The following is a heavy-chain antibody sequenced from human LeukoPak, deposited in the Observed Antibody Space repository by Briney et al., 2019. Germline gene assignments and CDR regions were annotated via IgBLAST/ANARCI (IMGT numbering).Heavy chain of an antibody. D-gene: IGHD2-15*01. J-gene: IGHJ4*02. CDR3: ARPELLGFYFDY. Sequence: PSETLSPTCAVSGGSFSGYSWGWIRQPPGKGLEWIGEINHSGSTNYNPSLKSRVTISVDTSKNQFSLKLSSVTAADTAVYYCARPELLGFYFDYWGQGTLVTVSS. CDR1: GGSFSGYS. CDR2: INHSGST. V-gene: IGHV4-34*01.